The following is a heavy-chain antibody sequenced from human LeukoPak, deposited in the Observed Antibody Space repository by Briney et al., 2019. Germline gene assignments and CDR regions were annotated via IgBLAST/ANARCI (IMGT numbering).Heavy chain of an antibody. CDR3: AKAAPPPSIVLDY. J-gene: IGHJ4*02. Sequence: GGSLRLSCAASGFTFNTYDMIWVRQAPGKGLEWLSYISGGGSLTYYADSVKGRFTISRDKAKNSLYLQMNSLRGEDTAVYYCAKAAPPPSIVLDYWGQGTLVTVSS. CDR1: GFTFNTYD. CDR2: ISGGGSLT. D-gene: IGHD6-13*01. V-gene: IGHV3-48*03.